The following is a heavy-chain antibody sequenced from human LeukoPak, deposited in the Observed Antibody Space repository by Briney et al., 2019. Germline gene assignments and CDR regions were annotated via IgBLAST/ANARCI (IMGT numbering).Heavy chain of an antibody. CDR3: ARGERPITMIVVVINNPPYFDY. CDR2: INHSGST. CDR1: GGSFSGYY. D-gene: IGHD3-22*01. V-gene: IGHV4-34*01. Sequence: PSETLSLTCAVYGGSFSGYYWSWIRQPPGKGLEWIGEINHSGSTNYNPSLKSRVIISVDTSKKQYSLKLSSVTAADTAVYYCARGERPITMIVVVINNPPYFDYWGQGTLVTVSS. J-gene: IGHJ4*02.